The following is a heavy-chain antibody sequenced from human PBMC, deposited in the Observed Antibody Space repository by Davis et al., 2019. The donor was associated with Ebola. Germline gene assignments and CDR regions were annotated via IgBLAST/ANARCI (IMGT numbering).Heavy chain of an antibody. D-gene: IGHD5-12*01. CDR2: VSYDGRHK. Sequence: GGSLRLSCAASAFTFSLFAMHWVRQAPGKGLQWVAVVSYDGRHKYYADSVKGRFTISRDNSKNTFNLQMNSLTAEDTAVYYCARDIGYSDCWPDYYYYGMDVWGQGTTVTVSS. CDR3: ARDIGYSDCWPDYYYYGMDV. J-gene: IGHJ6*02. V-gene: IGHV3-30*04. CDR1: AFTFSLFA.